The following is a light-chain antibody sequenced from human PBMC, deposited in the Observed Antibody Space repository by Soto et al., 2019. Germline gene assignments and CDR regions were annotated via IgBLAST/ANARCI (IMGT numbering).Light chain of an antibody. CDR2: GSS. V-gene: IGKV3-20*01. CDR1: QGVDNY. CDR3: HQYGVSPVT. J-gene: IGKJ1*01. Sequence: EIVLTQSPGTLSLSPGERVTLSCRASQGVDNYLAWYQQKPVQAPRLLIYGSSSRATGIPDRFSGSGYGTDFTLTISRLEPEDFAVYYCHQYGVSPVTFGQGTTVEI.